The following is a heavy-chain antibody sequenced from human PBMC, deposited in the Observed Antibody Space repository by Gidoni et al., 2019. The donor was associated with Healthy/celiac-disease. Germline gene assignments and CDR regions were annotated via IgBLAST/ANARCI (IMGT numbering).Heavy chain of an antibody. V-gene: IGHV4-59*01. CDR3: ATTPRGTMVRGAPPWYDY. CDR1: GGSISSYY. J-gene: IGHJ4*02. CDR2: IYYSGST. D-gene: IGHD3-10*01. Sequence: QVQLQESGPGLVKPSETLSLTCTVSGGSISSYYWSWIRQPPGKGLEWIGYIYYSGSTNYNPSLKSRVTISVDTSKNQFSLKLSSVTAADTAVYYCATTPRGTMVRGAPPWYDYWGQGTLVTVSS.